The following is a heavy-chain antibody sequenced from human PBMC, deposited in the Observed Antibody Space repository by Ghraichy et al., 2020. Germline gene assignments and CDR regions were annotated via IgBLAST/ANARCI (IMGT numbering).Heavy chain of an antibody. CDR2: IKQDGSEK. CDR1: GFTFSSNW. Sequence: GGSLRLSCAASGFTFSSNWMMWVRQAPGKGLEWVANIKQDGSEKDYGDSVKGRFTISRDNAKNSLYLQMNSLRAEDTAVYYCVRDAEMGWNDFDLWGQGTLVTVSS. D-gene: IGHD1-1*01. V-gene: IGHV3-7*01. J-gene: IGHJ4*02. CDR3: VRDAEMGWNDFDL.